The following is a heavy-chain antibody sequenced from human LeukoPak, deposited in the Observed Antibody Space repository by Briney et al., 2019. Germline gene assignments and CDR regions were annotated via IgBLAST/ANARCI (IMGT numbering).Heavy chain of an antibody. J-gene: IGHJ6*03. CDR2: ITSSGDAS. D-gene: IGHD3-16*01. Sequence: PGGSLRLSCAASGFTFNDNAMTWVRQAPGKGPEWVSTITSSGDASFYTDSVQGRFTISRDNSKNTLSLQMNSLRVDDTAIYYCAKDGAVSHYYYMDVWGKGTTVTASS. CDR1: GFTFNDNA. CDR3: AKDGAVSHYYYMDV. V-gene: IGHV3-23*01.